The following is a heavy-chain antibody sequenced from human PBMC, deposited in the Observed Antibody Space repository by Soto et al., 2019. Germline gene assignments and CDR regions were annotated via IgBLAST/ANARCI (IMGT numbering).Heavy chain of an antibody. J-gene: IGHJ3*02. CDR1: GGSFSGSY. Sequence: LETLSLTCAVYGGSFSGSYWSWIRQPLGKGLEWIGEINHSGSTNYNPSLKSRVTISVDTSKNQFYLKLSFVTAADTAVYYCARLETGTTAFDICGQGTMVTVSS. CDR3: ARLETGTTAFDI. V-gene: IGHV4-34*01. D-gene: IGHD1-7*01. CDR2: INHSGST.